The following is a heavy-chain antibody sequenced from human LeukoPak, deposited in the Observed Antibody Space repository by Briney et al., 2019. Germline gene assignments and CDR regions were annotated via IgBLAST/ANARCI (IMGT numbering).Heavy chain of an antibody. D-gene: IGHD3-22*01. V-gene: IGHV4-4*02. Sequence: SETLSLTCAVSGGSISSSNWWSWVRQPPGKGLEWIGEIYHSGSTNYNPSLKSRVTISVDKSKNQFSLKLSSVTAADTAVYYCARDYYDSRGYYSGIDYWGQGTLVTVSS. CDR1: GGSISSSNW. CDR2: IYHSGST. J-gene: IGHJ4*02. CDR3: ARDYYDSRGYYSGIDY.